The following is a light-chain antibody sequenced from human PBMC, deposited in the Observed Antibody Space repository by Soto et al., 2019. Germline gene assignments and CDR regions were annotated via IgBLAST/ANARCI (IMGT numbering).Light chain of an antibody. CDR3: QSFDTSLNRV. J-gene: IGLJ2*01. CDR1: RSNIGAGYD. V-gene: IGLV1-40*01. Sequence: QSVLTQPPSVSGAPGQRVSISCTGSRSNIGAGYDVHWYKQLPGTAPKLLIYANSNRPSGVPDRFSGSKSGTSASLAITGLQADDEADYYCQSFDTSLNRVFGGGTQLTVL. CDR2: ANS.